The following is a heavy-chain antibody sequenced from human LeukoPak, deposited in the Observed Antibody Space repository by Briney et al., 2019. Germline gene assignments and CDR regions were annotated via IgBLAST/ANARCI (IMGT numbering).Heavy chain of an antibody. J-gene: IGHJ4*02. D-gene: IGHD5-18*01. CDR1: GFTFSSYS. V-gene: IGHV3-21*01. CDR3: AREGYSYGQRHY. CDR2: ISSSSYI. Sequence: PGGSLRLSCAASGFTFSSYSMNWVRQAPGKGLEWVSSISSSSYIYYADSVKGRFTISRDNAKNSLYLQMNSLRAEDTAVYYCAREGYSYGQRHYWGQGTLVTVSS.